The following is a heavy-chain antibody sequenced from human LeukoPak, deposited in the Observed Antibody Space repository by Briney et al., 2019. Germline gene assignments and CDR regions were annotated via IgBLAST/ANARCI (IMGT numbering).Heavy chain of an antibody. CDR1: GGSVRGGNYY. CDR3: ARRGDV. J-gene: IGHJ6*02. Sequence: SETLSLTCTVSGGSVRGGNYYSNWGRQPAGKGLEWVGAIYAGGNTDYNPSLKGRITVSLDTAKNQFSLKLTSVTAADTAVYYCARRGDVWGQGTTVTVSS. CDR2: IYAGGNT. D-gene: IGHD3-10*01. V-gene: IGHV4-61*02.